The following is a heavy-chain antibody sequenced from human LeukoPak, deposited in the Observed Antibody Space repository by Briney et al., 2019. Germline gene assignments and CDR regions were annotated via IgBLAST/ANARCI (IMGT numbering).Heavy chain of an antibody. Sequence: GGSLRLSCAASGFTFSSYSMNWVRQAPGKGLEWVSSISSSSSYIYYADSVKGRFTISRDNAKNSLYLQMNSLRAEDTAVYYCARQGLRYFDWLSIMGIDYWGQGTLVTVSS. D-gene: IGHD3-9*01. CDR2: ISSSSSYI. J-gene: IGHJ4*02. V-gene: IGHV3-21*01. CDR3: ARQGLRYFDWLSIMGIDY. CDR1: GFTFSSYS.